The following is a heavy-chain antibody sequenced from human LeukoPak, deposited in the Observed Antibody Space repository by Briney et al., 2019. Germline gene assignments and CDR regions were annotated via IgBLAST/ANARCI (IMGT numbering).Heavy chain of an antibody. J-gene: IGHJ6*03. Sequence: PSETLSLTCTVSGGSISSSSYYWGWIRQPPGKGLEWIGSIYYSGSTYYNPSLKSRVTISVDTSKNQFSLKLSSVTAADTAVYYCARDKTVTALGDYYYYMDVWGKGTTVTVSS. CDR3: ARDKTVTALGDYYYYMDV. V-gene: IGHV4-39*02. CDR2: IYYSGST. CDR1: GGSISSSSYY. D-gene: IGHD4-11*01.